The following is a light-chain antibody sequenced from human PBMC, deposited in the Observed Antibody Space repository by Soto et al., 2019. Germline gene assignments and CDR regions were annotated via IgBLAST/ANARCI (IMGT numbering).Light chain of an antibody. CDR1: SSDVGGYNY. Sequence: QSALTQPPSASGSPGQAVTTSCTGTSSDVGGYNYVSWYQQHPGKAPKLMIYEVSTRPSGVPDRFSGSKSDNTASLTVSGLQAADEDDYYCSSGAGSTVGFGGGTKLTV. CDR2: EVS. J-gene: IGLJ2*01. CDR3: SSGAGSTVG. V-gene: IGLV2-8*01.